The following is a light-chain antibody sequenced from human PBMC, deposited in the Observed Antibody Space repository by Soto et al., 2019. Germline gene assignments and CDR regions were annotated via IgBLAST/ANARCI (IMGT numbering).Light chain of an antibody. CDR1: SSNIGAAYD. CDR2: GNN. Sequence: QSVLTQPPSVSGAPGQKVTISCTRSSSNIGAAYDVHWYQHLPGTAPKLLIYGNNNRPSGVPDRFSGSKSGTSASLAITGLQAEDEGDYYCQSYVSSLSGWVFGGGTTLTVL. CDR3: QSYVSSLSGWV. J-gene: IGLJ3*02. V-gene: IGLV1-40*01.